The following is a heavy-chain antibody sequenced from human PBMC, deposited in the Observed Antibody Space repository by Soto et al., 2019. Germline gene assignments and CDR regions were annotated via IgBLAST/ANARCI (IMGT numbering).Heavy chain of an antibody. D-gene: IGHD6-13*01. V-gene: IGHV1-69*05. Sequence: SVKVSCKASGGTFSSYAISWVRQAPGQGLEWMGGIIPIFGTANYAQKFQGRVTMTTDTPTSTAYMELRSLRSDDTALYYCARDRAADPPGCFDHRGQGSLVTVS. CDR2: IIPIFGTA. CDR1: GGTFSSYA. J-gene: IGHJ5*02. CDR3: ARDRAADPPGCFDH.